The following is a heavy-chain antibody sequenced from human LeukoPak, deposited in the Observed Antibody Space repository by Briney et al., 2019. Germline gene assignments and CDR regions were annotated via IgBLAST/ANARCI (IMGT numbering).Heavy chain of an antibody. Sequence: GGSLRLSCAASGLTFSSHWMNWGRQAPGKGREWVANINQDGSEKYYVDSVKGRFTISRDNTKNSLYLQMNSLRAEDTAVYYCARDPDMVRGVNYDYWGQGTVVIVSS. CDR3: ARDPDMVRGVNYDY. D-gene: IGHD3-10*01. J-gene: IGHJ4*02. CDR1: GLTFSSHW. V-gene: IGHV3-7*03. CDR2: INQDGSEK.